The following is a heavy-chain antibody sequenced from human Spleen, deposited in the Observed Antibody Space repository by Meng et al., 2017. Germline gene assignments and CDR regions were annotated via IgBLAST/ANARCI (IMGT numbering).Heavy chain of an antibody. Sequence: QPQLQESGPGLVKPSETLSLICTVSGDSISSSDSYWGWIRQSPGKGLEWIGSIAQSGFTYYTPSLKSRVTVSIDMSRNQFSLWLTSVTAADTAVYYCVRSSGWVKTGFDPWGQGTLVTVSS. D-gene: IGHD6-19*01. CDR2: IAQSGFT. J-gene: IGHJ5*02. V-gene: IGHV4-39*01. CDR1: GDSISSSDSY. CDR3: VRSSGWVKTGFDP.